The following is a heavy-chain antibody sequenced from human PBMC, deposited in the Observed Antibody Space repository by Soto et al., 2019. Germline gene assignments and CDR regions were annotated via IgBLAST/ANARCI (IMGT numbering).Heavy chain of an antibody. CDR3: AGFRFGGLSIDGFDP. CDR1: GGTFSSYA. CDR2: IIPIFGTA. V-gene: IGHV1-69*01. Sequence: QVQLVQSGAEVKKPGSSVKVSCKASGGTFSSYAISWVRQAPGQGLEWMGGIIPIFGTANYAQKFQGRVTITADESTRTAYLEVSRLGSEDTAVYYCAGFRFGGLSIDGFDPWGQGTLVTVSS. D-gene: IGHD3-10*01. J-gene: IGHJ5*02.